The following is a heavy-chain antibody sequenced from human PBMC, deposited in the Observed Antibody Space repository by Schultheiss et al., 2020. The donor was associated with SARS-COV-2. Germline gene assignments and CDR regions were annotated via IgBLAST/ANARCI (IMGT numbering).Heavy chain of an antibody. Sequence: GGSLRLSCAASGFTFDDYAMHWVRQAPGKGLEWVSAISGSGGSTYYADSVKGRFTISRDNSKNTLYLQMNSLRAEDTAVYYCAKAYSSSWYDVSYWYFDLWGRGSLVTVSS. CDR2: ISGSGGST. V-gene: IGHV3-23*01. CDR1: GFTFDDYA. J-gene: IGHJ2*01. D-gene: IGHD6-13*01. CDR3: AKAYSSSWYDVSYWYFDL.